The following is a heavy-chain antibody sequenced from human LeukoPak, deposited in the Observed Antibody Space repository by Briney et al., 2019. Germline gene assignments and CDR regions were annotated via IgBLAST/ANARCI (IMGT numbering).Heavy chain of an antibody. V-gene: IGHV4-34*01. D-gene: IGHD6-13*01. CDR1: GGSFSGYY. J-gene: IGHJ6*02. Sequence: PSETLSLTCAVYGGSFSGYYWSWIRQPPGKGLEWIGEINHSGSTNYNPSLKSRVTISVDTSKNQFSLKLSSVTAADTAVYYCARVSVAAAEYGMDVWGQGTTVTVSS. CDR3: ARVSVAAAEYGMDV. CDR2: INHSGST.